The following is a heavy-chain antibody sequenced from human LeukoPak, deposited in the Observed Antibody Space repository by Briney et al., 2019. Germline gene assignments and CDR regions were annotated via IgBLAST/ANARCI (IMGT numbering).Heavy chain of an antibody. Sequence: ASVKVSCKASGYTFTGYYMHWVRQAPGQGLEWMGWINPNSGGTNYAQKFQGWVTMTRDTSISTAYMELSRLRSDDTAVYYCARGNDYYDSSGMNWFDPWGQGILVTVSS. D-gene: IGHD3-22*01. CDR2: INPNSGGT. CDR3: ARGNDYYDSSGMNWFDP. J-gene: IGHJ5*02. CDR1: GYTFTGYY. V-gene: IGHV1-2*04.